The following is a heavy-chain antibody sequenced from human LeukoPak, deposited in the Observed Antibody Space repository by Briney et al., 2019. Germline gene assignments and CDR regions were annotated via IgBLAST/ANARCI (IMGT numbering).Heavy chain of an antibody. CDR2: ISQSAGT. V-gene: IGHV4-38-2*02. D-gene: IGHD3-16*01. Sequence: SETLSLTCTVSEYSISSGYFWAWIRQPPGKGLEWIGSISQSAGTYYNPSLKSRITMSVDTSRSQFSLKVTSVTAADTAVYYCARDHDVWLLPSFDYWGQGTLVTVSS. CDR3: ARDHDVWLLPSFDY. CDR1: EYSISSGYF. J-gene: IGHJ4*02.